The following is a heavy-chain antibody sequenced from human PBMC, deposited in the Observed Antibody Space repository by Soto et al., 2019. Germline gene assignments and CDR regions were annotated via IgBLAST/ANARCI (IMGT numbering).Heavy chain of an antibody. D-gene: IGHD3-10*01. CDR3: ARSLWFGDTTHFDDY. J-gene: IGHJ4*02. CDR2: IYYSGST. Sequence: PSETLSLTCTVSGGSISSSSYYWGWIRQPPGKGLEWIGSIYYSGSTYYNPSLKSRVTISVDTSKNQFSLKLSSVTAADTAVYYCARSLWFGDTTHFDDYWGQGTLVTVSS. V-gene: IGHV4-39*01. CDR1: GGSISSSSYY.